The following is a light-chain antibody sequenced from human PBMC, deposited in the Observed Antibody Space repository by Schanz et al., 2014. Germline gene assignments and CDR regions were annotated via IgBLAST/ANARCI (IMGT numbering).Light chain of an antibody. Sequence: EIVLTQSPVTLSLSPGERATLSCRASQSVSSFLAWYQQKPGQAPRLLIYDSYNMATGIPARFSGSGSGTDFTLTISRLEPEDFAVYYCQQYGSSLTWTFGQGTKVEIK. CDR1: QSVSSF. CDR3: QQYGSSLTWT. CDR2: DSY. V-gene: IGKV3-20*01. J-gene: IGKJ1*01.